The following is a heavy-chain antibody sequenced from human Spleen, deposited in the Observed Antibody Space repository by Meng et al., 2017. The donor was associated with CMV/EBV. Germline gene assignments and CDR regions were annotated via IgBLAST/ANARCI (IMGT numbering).Heavy chain of an antibody. CDR1: GFTFTNAW. Sequence: GGSLRLSCADSGFTFTNAWMSWVRQAPGEGLEWVARIKSKTDGATTDYAAPVKGRFTISRDDSKSTVYLQMNSLKTEDTALYYCVRSWLDPWGQGTLVTVSS. V-gene: IGHV3-15*01. J-gene: IGHJ5*02. CDR2: IKSKTDGATT. CDR3: VRSWLDP.